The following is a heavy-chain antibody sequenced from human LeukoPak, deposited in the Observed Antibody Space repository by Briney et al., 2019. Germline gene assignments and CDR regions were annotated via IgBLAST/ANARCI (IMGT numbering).Heavy chain of an antibody. V-gene: IGHV3-7*01. D-gene: IGHD3-22*01. Sequence: GGSLRLSCAASRFTFSSYWMSWVRQAPGKGLEWVANIKQDGSEKYYVDSVKGRFTISRDNAKNSLYLQMNSLRAEDTAVYYCARTYYYDSSFFGYWGQGTLVTVSS. J-gene: IGHJ4*02. CDR2: IKQDGSEK. CDR3: ARTYYYDSSFFGY. CDR1: RFTFSSYW.